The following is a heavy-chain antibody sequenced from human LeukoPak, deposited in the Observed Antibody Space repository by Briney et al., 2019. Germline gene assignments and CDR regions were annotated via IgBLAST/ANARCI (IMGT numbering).Heavy chain of an antibody. CDR2: IIPIHGTA. CDR1: GGTFSSYA. CDR3: ARERWEPHRDAFDI. D-gene: IGHD1-26*01. V-gene: IGHV1-69*11. Sequence: GASVKVSCKASGGTFSSYAISWVRQAPGQGLEGMGRIIPIHGTANYAQKFQGRVTITTDESTSTAYMELSSLRSEDTAVYYCARERWEPHRDAFDIWGQGTMVTVSS. J-gene: IGHJ3*02.